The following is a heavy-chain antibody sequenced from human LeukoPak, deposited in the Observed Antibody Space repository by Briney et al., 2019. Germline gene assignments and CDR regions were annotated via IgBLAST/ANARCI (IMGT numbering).Heavy chain of an antibody. Sequence: GGSLRLSCAASGFTFSSYGMHWVRQAPVKGLEWVEVIWYDGSNKYYADSVKGRFTITRENSKNTLYLQVKLLTAENQALYYFARGHSYGDPFLVDDYCGQGTLVTVSS. J-gene: IGHJ4*02. CDR3: ARGHSYGDPFLVDDY. D-gene: IGHD5-18*01. CDR2: IWYDGSNK. V-gene: IGHV3-33*01. CDR1: GFTFSSYG.